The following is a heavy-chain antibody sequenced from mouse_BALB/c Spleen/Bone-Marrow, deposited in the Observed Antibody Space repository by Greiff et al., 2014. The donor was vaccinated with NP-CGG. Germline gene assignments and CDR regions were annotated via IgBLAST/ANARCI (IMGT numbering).Heavy chain of an antibody. D-gene: IGHD4-1*01. J-gene: IGHJ4*01. CDR2: INSGGSYT. CDR1: GFTFSSYA. CDR3: ARGDWDEAMDY. V-gene: IGHV5-9-3*01. Sequence: VQLKESGGGLVKPGGSLKLSCAASGFTFSSYAMSWVRQTPEKRLEWVATINSGGSYTYYPDSVKGRFTISRDNAKNTLYLQMGSLRSEDTAMYYCARGDWDEAMDYWGQGTSVTVST.